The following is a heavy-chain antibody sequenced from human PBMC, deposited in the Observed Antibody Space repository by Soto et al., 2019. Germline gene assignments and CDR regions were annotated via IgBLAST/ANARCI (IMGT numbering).Heavy chain of an antibody. CDR1: GGSISSYY. CDR3: ARGPRGYVYYHGMDV. Sequence: SETLSFTCTVPGGSISSYYVSWIRQSAGKGLEWIGRIDNSGTTNYNPSLKSRVTMSVDASKNLFSLNLSSVTAADTAVYYCARGPRGYVYYHGMDVWGQGTTVTVSS. D-gene: IGHD3-10*01. V-gene: IGHV4-4*07. J-gene: IGHJ6*02. CDR2: IDNSGTT.